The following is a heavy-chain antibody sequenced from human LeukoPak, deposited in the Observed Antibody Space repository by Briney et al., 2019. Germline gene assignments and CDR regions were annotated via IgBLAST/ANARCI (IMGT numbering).Heavy chain of an antibody. D-gene: IGHD1-14*01. CDR3: AKSPSGLYKGTFWA. Sequence: GGSLRLSCATSGFTFNTYCMNWVRQAPGKGLEWLSYISYGGDSIYYADSVEGRFTISRDNARNSLYLEMNNLRPEDTVIYYCAKSPSGLYKGTFWAWGQGTLVTVSS. CDR2: ISYGGDSI. J-gene: IGHJ5*02. CDR1: GFTFNTYC. V-gene: IGHV3-48*01.